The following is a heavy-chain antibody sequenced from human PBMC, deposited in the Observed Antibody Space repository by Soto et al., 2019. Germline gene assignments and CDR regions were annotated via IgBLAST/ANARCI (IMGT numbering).Heavy chain of an antibody. D-gene: IGHD2-2*01. CDR2: IIPIFGTA. J-gene: IGHJ3*02. CDR1: GGTFSSYA. V-gene: IGHV1-69*13. Sequence: ASVKVSCKASGGTFSSYAISWVRQAPGQGLEWMGGIIPIFGTANYAQKFQGRVTITADESTSTAYMELSSLRSEDTAVYYCARSYCSSTSCYLPPAAFDIWGQGTMVTASS. CDR3: ARSYCSSTSCYLPPAAFDI.